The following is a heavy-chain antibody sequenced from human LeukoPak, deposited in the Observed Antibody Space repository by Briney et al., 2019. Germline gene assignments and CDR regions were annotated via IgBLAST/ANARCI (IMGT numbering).Heavy chain of an antibody. D-gene: IGHD2-2*02. CDR1: GYTFTGYY. CDR2: INPNSGGT. V-gene: IGHV1-2*02. J-gene: IGHJ4*02. Sequence: VSVKVSCKASGYTFTGYYMHWVRQAPGQGLEWMGWINPNSGGTNYAQKFQGRVTMTRDTSISTAYMELSRLRSDDTAVYYCARVPAPIVVVPAAIVSSTPQFDYWGQGTLVTVSS. CDR3: ARVPAPIVVVPAAIVSSTPQFDY.